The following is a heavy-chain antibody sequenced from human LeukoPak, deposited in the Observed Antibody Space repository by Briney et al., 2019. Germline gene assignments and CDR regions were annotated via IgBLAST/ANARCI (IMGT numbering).Heavy chain of an antibody. J-gene: IGHJ4*02. D-gene: IGHD5-12*01. V-gene: IGHV4-34*01. Sequence: PSETLSLTCAVYGGSFSGYYWSWIRQPPGKGLEWIGEINHSGSTNYNPSLKSRVTISVDTSKNQFSLKLSSVTAADTAVYYCAGIVATSLASFDYWGQGTLVTVSS. CDR3: AGIVATSLASFDY. CDR1: GGSFSGYY. CDR2: INHSGST.